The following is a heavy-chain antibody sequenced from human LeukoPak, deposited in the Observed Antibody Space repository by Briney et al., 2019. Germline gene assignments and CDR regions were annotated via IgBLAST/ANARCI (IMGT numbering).Heavy chain of an antibody. Sequence: GESLKISCKVSGYNFTYYWIGWVRQMPGKGLEWMGFIHPGDSDARYSPSFQGQVTIPADESITTAYLQWSSLKASDTAMYYCARHGGYYDFWSGNLYFDLWGRGTLVTVSS. CDR3: ARHGGYYDFWSGNLYFDL. D-gene: IGHD3-3*01. CDR2: IHPGDSDA. CDR1: GYNFTYYW. V-gene: IGHV5-51*01. J-gene: IGHJ2*01.